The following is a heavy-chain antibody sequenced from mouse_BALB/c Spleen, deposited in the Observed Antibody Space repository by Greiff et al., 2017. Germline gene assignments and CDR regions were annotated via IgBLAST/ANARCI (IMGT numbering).Heavy chain of an antibody. CDR2: INPSNGGT. CDR3: TRTIYYGSSYAMDY. Sequence: QVQLQQSGAELVKPGASVKLSCKASGYTFTSYYMYWVKQRPGQGLEWIGEINPSNGGTNFNEKSKSKATLTVDKSSSTAYMQLSSLTSEDSAVYYCTRTIYYGSSYAMDYWGQGTSVTVSS. CDR1: GYTFTSYY. J-gene: IGHJ4*01. D-gene: IGHD1-1*01. V-gene: IGHV1S81*02.